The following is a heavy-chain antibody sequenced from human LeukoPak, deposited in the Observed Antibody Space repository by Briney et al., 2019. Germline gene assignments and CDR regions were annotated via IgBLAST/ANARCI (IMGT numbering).Heavy chain of an antibody. Sequence: GGSLRLSCAASGFTFSSYGMHWVRQAPGKGLEWVAFIRYDGSNKYYADSVKGRFTISRDNSKNTLYLQMNSLRAEDTAVYYCAKDSSSGSSYYFHGMDVWGQGTTVIVSS. CDR2: IRYDGSNK. D-gene: IGHD3-10*01. CDR3: AKDSSSGSSYYFHGMDV. CDR1: GFTFSSYG. J-gene: IGHJ6*02. V-gene: IGHV3-30*02.